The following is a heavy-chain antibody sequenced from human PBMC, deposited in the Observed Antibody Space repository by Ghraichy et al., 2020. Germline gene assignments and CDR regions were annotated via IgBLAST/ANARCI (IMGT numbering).Heavy chain of an antibody. CDR3: ARDNGDTWDFDY. J-gene: IGHJ4*02. CDR2: ISSSSSYI. CDR1: GFTFSSYS. Sequence: GGSLRLSCAASGFTFSSYSMNWVRQAPGKGLEWVSSISSSSSYIYYADSVKGRFTISRDNAKNSLYLQMNSLRAEDTAVYYCARDNGDTWDFDYWGQGTLVTVSS. D-gene: IGHD2-8*01. V-gene: IGHV3-21*01.